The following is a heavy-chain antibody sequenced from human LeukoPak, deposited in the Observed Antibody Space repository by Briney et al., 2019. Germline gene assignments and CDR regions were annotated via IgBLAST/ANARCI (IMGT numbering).Heavy chain of an antibody. V-gene: IGHV3-48*03. CDR1: GFTLSSYE. CDR3: ARGPYASGTYGRRGWVHYMDV. CDR2: ISSSGSTI. Sequence: GGSLRLSCAASGFTLSSYEMNWVRQAPGKGLEWVSYISSSGSTIYYADSVKGRCTISRDNAKNSLYLQMNSLRAEDTAVYYCARGPYASGTYGRRGWVHYMDVWGKGTTVTISS. D-gene: IGHD3-10*01. J-gene: IGHJ6*03.